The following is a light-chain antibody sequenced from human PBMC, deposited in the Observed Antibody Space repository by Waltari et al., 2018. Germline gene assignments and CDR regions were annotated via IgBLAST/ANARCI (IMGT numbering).Light chain of an antibody. V-gene: IGLV2-14*03. CDR1: SSDVGTYNS. CDR2: DVS. J-gene: IGLJ3*02. Sequence: QSALTQPASVSGSPGQSITISCTGTSSDVGTYNSVPWYQQHPDKAPKLLIYDVSYRPSGVSYRFSGSKSGNTASLTISGLQAEDEADYYCSSYITTNTLELFGGGTSLTVL. CDR3: SSYITTNTLEL.